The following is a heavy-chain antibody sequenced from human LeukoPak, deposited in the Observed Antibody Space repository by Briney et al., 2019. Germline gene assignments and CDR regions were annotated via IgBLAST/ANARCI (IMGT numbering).Heavy chain of an antibody. CDR1: GFTFSSYE. D-gene: IGHD3-10*02. J-gene: IGHJ6*04. CDR3: AELGITMIGGV. CDR2: ISSSGSTI. V-gene: IGHV3-48*03. Sequence: GGSLRLSCAASGFTFSSYEMNWVRQALGKGLEGVSYISSSGSTIYYADSVKGRFTISRDNAKTPLYLQMTSLRAEDTAVYYCAELGITMIGGVWGKGTTVTISS.